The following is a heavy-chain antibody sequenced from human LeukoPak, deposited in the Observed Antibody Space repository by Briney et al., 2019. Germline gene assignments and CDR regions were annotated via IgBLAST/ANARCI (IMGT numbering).Heavy chain of an antibody. CDR1: GDSVSSNSAA. CDR2: TYYRSKWYN. D-gene: IGHD2-15*01. Sequence: SQTLSLTCALSGDSVSSNSAAWNWIRKSPSRGLEWLGRTYYRSKWYNDYAVSVKSRITINPDTSKNQFSLQLNSVTPEDTAVYYCARGRAATRVGMDVWGQGTTVTVSS. CDR3: ARGRAATRVGMDV. V-gene: IGHV6-1*01. J-gene: IGHJ6*02.